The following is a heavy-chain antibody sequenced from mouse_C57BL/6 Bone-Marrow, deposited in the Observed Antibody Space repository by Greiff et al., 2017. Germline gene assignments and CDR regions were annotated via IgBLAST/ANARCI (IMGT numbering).Heavy chain of an antibody. Sequence: EVKLVESGGGLVQPGGSLKLSCAASGFTFSDYYMYWVRQTPEKRLEWVAYISNGGGSTYYPDTVKGRFTISRDNAKNTLYLQMSRLKSEDTAMYYCARHGLYWFAYWGQGTLVTVSA. V-gene: IGHV5-12*01. CDR1: GFTFSDYY. D-gene: IGHD3-1*01. CDR2: ISNGGGST. CDR3: ARHGLYWFAY. J-gene: IGHJ3*01.